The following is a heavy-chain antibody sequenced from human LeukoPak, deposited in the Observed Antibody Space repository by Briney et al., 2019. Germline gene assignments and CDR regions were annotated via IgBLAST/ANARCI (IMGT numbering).Heavy chain of an antibody. J-gene: IGHJ3*02. D-gene: IGHD3-22*01. V-gene: IGHV1-46*01. CDR1: GYTFTSYY. CDR2: INPSGGST. CDR3: ARVYYYDSSGSLPTRNAFDI. Sequence: ASVKVSCKASGYTFTSYYMHWVRQAPGQGLEWMGIINPSGGSTSYAQKLQGRVTMTRDTSTSTVYMELSSLRSEDTAVYYCARVYYYDSSGSLPTRNAFDIWGQGTMVTVSS.